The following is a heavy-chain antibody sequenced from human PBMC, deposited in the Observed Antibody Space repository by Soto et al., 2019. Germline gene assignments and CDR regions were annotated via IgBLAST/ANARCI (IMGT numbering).Heavy chain of an antibody. D-gene: IGHD1-26*01. CDR1: GFTLSDHY. CDR3: VRWDSGNPEN. Sequence: EVQLVESGGGLVQPGGSLRLSCVVSGFTLSDHYIGWVRQAPGKGLEWVGRTKNKAQRYTTEYAASVKGRFTISRDDSENSVYLQMNSLKTEDTAVYYCVRWDSGNPENWGQGTLVTVSS. V-gene: IGHV3-72*01. J-gene: IGHJ4*02. CDR2: TKNKAQRYTT.